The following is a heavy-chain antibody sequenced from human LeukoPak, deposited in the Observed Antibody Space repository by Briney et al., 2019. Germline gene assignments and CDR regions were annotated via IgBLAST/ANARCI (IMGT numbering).Heavy chain of an antibody. CDR3: ARSVTPYYFDY. D-gene: IGHD4-4*01. CDR1: GGSISNFY. Sequence: PSETLSLTCTVSGGSISNFYWSWIRQPPVKGLEWIGEINHSGSTNYNPSLKSRVTISVDTSKNQFSLKLSSVTAADTAVYYCARSVTPYYFDYWGQGTLVTVSS. J-gene: IGHJ4*02. V-gene: IGHV4-34*01. CDR2: INHSGST.